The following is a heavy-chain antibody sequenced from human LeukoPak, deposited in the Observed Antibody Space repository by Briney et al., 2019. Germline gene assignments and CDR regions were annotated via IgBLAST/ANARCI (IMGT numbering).Heavy chain of an antibody. J-gene: IGHJ4*02. CDR1: GFTFSSYW. V-gene: IGHV3-7*03. CDR3: ASHSTRGTFDY. CDR2: IKQDGSEK. Sequence: PGGSLRLSCAASGFTFSSYWMSWVHQAPGKGLEWVANIKQDGSEKYYIDSVKGRFTISRDNAKNSLYLQMNSLRAEDTAVYYCASHSTRGTFDYWGQGTLVTVSS. D-gene: IGHD2-2*01.